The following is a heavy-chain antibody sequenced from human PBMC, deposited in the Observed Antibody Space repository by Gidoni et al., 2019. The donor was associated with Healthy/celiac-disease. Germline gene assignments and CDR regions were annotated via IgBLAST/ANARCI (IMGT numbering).Heavy chain of an antibody. CDR2: IIPIFGTA. V-gene: IGHV1-69*01. Sequence: QVQLVQSGAEVQKPGSSVKVSCQASVGTFSSYAISWVRQAPGQGLEWMGGIIPIFGTANYAQKFQGRVTITADESTSTAYMELSSLRSEDTAVYYCARDGTIAVAGTWFDYWGQGTLVTVSS. J-gene: IGHJ4*02. CDR3: ARDGTIAVAGTWFDY. CDR1: VGTFSSYA. D-gene: IGHD6-19*01.